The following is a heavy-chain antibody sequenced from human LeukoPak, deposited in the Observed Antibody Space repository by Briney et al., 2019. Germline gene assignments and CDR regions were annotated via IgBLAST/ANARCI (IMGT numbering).Heavy chain of an antibody. D-gene: IGHD5-18*01. CDR2: IIPIFGTA. J-gene: IGHJ4*02. CDR3: ARGPGFSGYGYGYFDY. V-gene: IGHV1-69*13. Sequence: SVKVSCKASGGTFSSYAISWVRQAPGQGLEWMGGIIPIFGTANYAQKFQGRVTITADESTSTAYMELSSLRSEDTAVYYCARGPGFSGYGYGYFDYWGQGTLVTVSS. CDR1: GGTFSSYA.